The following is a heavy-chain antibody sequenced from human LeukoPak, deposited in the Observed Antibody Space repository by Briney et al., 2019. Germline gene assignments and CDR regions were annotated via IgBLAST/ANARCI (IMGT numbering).Heavy chain of an antibody. D-gene: IGHD3-22*01. CDR1: GYTFTSYG. V-gene: IGHV1-18*01. CDR2: ISAYNGNT. Sequence: GASVKVSCKASGYTFTSYGISWVRQAPGQGLEWMGWISAYNGNTNYAQKLQGRVTMTTDTSTSTAHMELRSLRSDDTAVYYCARVGDYYDSSGYHPIDYWGQGTLVTVSS. CDR3: ARVGDYYDSSGYHPIDY. J-gene: IGHJ4*02.